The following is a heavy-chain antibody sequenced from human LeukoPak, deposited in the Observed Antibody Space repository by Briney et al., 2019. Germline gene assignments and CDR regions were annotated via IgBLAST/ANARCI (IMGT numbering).Heavy chain of an antibody. CDR1: GGSFSGYY. Sequence: SETLSLTCAVYGGSFSGYYWSWIRQPPGKGLEWIGEINHSGSTNYNPSLKSRVTISVDTSKNQFSLKLSSVTAADTAVYYCAGAPYGDYVDWFDPWGQGTLVTVSS. J-gene: IGHJ5*02. V-gene: IGHV4-34*01. CDR2: INHSGST. D-gene: IGHD4-17*01. CDR3: AGAPYGDYVDWFDP.